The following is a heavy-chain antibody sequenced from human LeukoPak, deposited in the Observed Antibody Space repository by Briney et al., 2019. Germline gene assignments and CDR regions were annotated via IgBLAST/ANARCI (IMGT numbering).Heavy chain of an antibody. CDR3: AKDSSEHSYYYDSSGYYLGY. J-gene: IGHJ4*02. V-gene: IGHV3-23*01. CDR2: ISGSGGST. D-gene: IGHD3-22*01. CDR1: GFTFSSYA. Sequence: GGSLRLSCAASGFTFSSYAMSWVRQAPGKGLEWVSAISGSGGSTYYADSVKGRFTISRDNSKNTLYLQMNSLRAEDTAVYYCAKDSSEHSYYYDSSGYYLGYWGQGTLVTVSS.